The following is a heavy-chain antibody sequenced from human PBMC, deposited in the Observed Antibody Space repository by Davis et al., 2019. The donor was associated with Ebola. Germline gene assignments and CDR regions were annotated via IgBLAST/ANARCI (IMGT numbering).Heavy chain of an antibody. J-gene: IGHJ4*02. CDR3: ARAGWDIVVVPAAHHTFDF. CDR2: ISSSSSTI. Sequence: GGSLRLSCAASGFTFSNYRMNWVRQAPGKGLEWVSYISSSSSTIYYADSVKGRFTISRDNAKNSLYLQMNSLRAEDTAVYYCARAGWDIVVVPAAHHTFDFWGQGTLVTVSS. CDR1: GFTFSNYR. V-gene: IGHV3-48*04. D-gene: IGHD2-2*01.